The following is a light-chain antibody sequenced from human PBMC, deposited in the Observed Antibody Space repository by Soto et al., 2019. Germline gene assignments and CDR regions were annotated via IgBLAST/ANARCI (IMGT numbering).Light chain of an antibody. V-gene: IGLV1-40*01. CDR2: GNN. CDR1: SSNIGAGYD. CDR3: QSFDSRLRDYV. J-gene: IGLJ1*01. Sequence: QSVLTQPPSVSGAPGQRVTISCTGSSSNIGAGYDVHWYQQLPGTAPKVLIYGNNNRPSGVPDRFSGSKSGTSASLAITGLQAEDEADYYCQSFDSRLRDYVFGEGTKLTVL.